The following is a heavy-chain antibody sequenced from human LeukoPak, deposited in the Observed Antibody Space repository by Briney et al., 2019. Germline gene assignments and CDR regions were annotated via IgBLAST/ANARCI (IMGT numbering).Heavy chain of an antibody. CDR2: ISSSSSYI. Sequence: GGSLRLSCATSGFTFSSYSYSMNWVRQAPGKGLEWVSSISSSSSYIYYADSVKGRFTISRDNAKNSLYLQMNSLRTEDTAVYXXXXXXXXXXXXIVNWRDDAFDIWGQGTMVTVSS. CDR3: XXXXXXXXXXIVNWRDDAFDI. J-gene: IGHJ3*02. V-gene: IGHV3-21*01. CDR1: GFTFSSYSYS. D-gene: IGHD1-20*01.